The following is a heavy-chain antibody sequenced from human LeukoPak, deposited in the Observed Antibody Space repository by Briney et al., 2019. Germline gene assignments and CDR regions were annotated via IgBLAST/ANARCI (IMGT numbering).Heavy chain of an antibody. J-gene: IGHJ4*02. CDR2: IYYSGST. Sequence: SETLSLTCTVSGGSISSSSYYWGWIRQPPGKGLEWIGSIYYSGSTYYNPSLKSRVTISVDTSKNQFSLKLSSVTAADTAVYHCARGRRSDYFDYWGQGTLVTVSS. V-gene: IGHV4-39*07. CDR3: ARGRRSDYFDY. CDR1: GGSISSSSYY.